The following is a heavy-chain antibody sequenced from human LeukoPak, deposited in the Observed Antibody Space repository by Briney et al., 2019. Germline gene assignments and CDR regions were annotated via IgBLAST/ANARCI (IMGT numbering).Heavy chain of an antibody. CDR3: TKDRCSGGSCYTYIDY. CDR1: GFTFSSYA. J-gene: IGHJ4*02. V-gene: IGHV3-23*01. D-gene: IGHD2-15*01. CDR2: ISGSGGST. Sequence: GGSLRLSCAASGFTFSSYAMSWVRQAPGKGLEWVSAISGSGGSTYYADSVKGRFTISRDNSKNTLYLQMNSLRAEDTAVYYCTKDRCSGGSCYTYIDYWGQGTLVTVSS.